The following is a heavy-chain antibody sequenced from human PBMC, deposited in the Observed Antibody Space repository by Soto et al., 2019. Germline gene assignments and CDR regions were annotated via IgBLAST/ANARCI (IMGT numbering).Heavy chain of an antibody. Sequence: QVQLVQSGAEVKKPGASVTVSCKASGYTFTSYDINWVRQATGQGLEWMGWMNPNSGNTAYAKKFQGRDTMTRNTSISTAYMELSSLGSEDTAGYYCARETYGLPYWGQGTLVTVSS. D-gene: IGHD3-10*01. CDR1: GYTFTSYD. V-gene: IGHV1-8*01. CDR3: ARETYGLPY. J-gene: IGHJ4*02. CDR2: MNPNSGNT.